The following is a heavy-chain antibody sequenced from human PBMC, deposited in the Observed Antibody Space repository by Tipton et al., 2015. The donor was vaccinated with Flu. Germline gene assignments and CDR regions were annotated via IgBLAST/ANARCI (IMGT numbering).Heavy chain of an antibody. CDR1: GGSISSYY. J-gene: IGHJ4*02. CDR3: ARRVARVGDYPFFFDY. D-gene: IGHD4-17*01. Sequence: TLSLTCTVSGGSISSYYWSWIRQPAGKGLEWIGRIYTSGSTNDNPSLKSRVTISVDTSKNQLSLKLSSVTAADTAVYYFARRVARVGDYPFFFDYWGQGTLVTVSS. V-gene: IGHV4-4*07. CDR2: IYTSGST.